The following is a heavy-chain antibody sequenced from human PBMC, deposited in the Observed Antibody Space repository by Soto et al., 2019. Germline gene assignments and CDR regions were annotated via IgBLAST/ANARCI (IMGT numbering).Heavy chain of an antibody. CDR3: ARDRITLANDAFDI. CDR2: IYTSGST. J-gene: IGHJ3*02. V-gene: IGHV4-4*07. Sequence: SETLSLTCTVSGGSISSYYWSWIRQPAGKGLEWIGRIYTSGSTNYNPSLKSRVTMSVDTSKNQFSLNLSSVTAAADTAVYYCARDRITLANDAFDIWGQGTMVTVSS. CDR1: GGSISSYY. D-gene: IGHD3-10*01.